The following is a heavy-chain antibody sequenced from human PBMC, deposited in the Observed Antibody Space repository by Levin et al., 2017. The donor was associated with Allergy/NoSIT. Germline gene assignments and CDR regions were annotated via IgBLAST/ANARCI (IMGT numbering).Heavy chain of an antibody. CDR1: GYSFTSYW. J-gene: IGHJ4*02. Sequence: GESLKISCKGSGYSFTSYWIGWVRQMPGKGLEWMGIIYPGDSDTRYSPSFQGQVTISADKSISTAYLQWSSLKASDTAMYYCARPYDILTGYYTLDYWGQGTLVTVSS. CDR2: IYPGDSDT. CDR3: ARPYDILTGYYTLDY. V-gene: IGHV5-51*01. D-gene: IGHD3-9*01.